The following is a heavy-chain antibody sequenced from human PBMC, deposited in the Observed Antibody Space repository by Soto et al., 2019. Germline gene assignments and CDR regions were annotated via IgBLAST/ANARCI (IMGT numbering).Heavy chain of an antibody. J-gene: IGHJ4*02. CDR3: ATFYGGDCTTTTCYGEFDY. D-gene: IGHD2-2*01. V-gene: IGHV1-69*02. CDR1: GGIFNRYS. Sequence: QVQLVQSGAEVKKPGSSVKVSCKASGGIFNRYSVSWVRQAPGQGLEWMGRIIPLFGITNYAQKFQGRVMITADKSTNTAYMEVNGLRSEDTAVYYCATFYGGDCTTTTCYGEFDYWGQGNLVTVTS. CDR2: IIPLFGIT.